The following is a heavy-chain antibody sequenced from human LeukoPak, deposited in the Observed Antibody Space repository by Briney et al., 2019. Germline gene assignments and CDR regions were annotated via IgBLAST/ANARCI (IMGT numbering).Heavy chain of an antibody. CDR1: GLTFSSHW. Sequence: GGSLRLSCAASGLTFSSHWMHWVRQAPGKGLVWVSRITNDGSSTTYADSVRGRFTISRDNANNSLYLQVNSLRAEDTAVYYCARVVYDGRVSHYFSFDYGGQGTLVTVSS. CDR2: ITNDGSST. CDR3: ARVVYDGRVSHYFSFDY. V-gene: IGHV3-74*01. D-gene: IGHD3-22*01. J-gene: IGHJ4*02.